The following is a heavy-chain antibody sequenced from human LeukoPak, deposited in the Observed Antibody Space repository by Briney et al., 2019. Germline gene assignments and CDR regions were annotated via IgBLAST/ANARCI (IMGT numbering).Heavy chain of an antibody. CDR1: GGSISSSSYY. CDR2: IYYSGTT. D-gene: IGHD6-19*01. Sequence: PSETLSLTCTVSGGSISSSSYYWGWIRQSPGKGLEWIGTIYYSGTTYYNPSFTSRVTISVDTSKNQFSLKLSSVTAADTAVYYCARGGSGRIYYFDYWGQGTLVTVSS. J-gene: IGHJ4*02. V-gene: IGHV4-39*07. CDR3: ARGGSGRIYYFDY.